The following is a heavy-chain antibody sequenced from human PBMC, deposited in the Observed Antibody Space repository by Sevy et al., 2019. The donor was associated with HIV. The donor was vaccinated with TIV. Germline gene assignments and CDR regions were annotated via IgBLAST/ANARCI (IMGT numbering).Heavy chain of an antibody. D-gene: IGHD3-22*01. CDR1: GFIFSRYW. Sequence: GGSLRLSCAASGFIFSRYWMSWVRQAPGKGLEWVANIKQDGSEKYYVDSVKGRFTISRDNAKNSLYLQMNSLRADDTAVYYCARVKDDSSGYRFDYWGQGTLVTVSS. CDR3: ARVKDDSSGYRFDY. CDR2: IKQDGSEK. V-gene: IGHV3-7*01. J-gene: IGHJ4*02.